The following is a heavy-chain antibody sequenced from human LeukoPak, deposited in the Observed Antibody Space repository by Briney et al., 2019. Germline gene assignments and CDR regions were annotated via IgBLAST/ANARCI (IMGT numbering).Heavy chain of an antibody. CDR2: ISAYHGNT. D-gene: IGHD3-10*01. V-gene: IGHV1-18*01. J-gene: IGHJ5*02. Sequence: GSSVKVSCKASGYTFTSYCISWVRQAPGHRLEWMGLISAYHGNTNYPQKLQGRVTMTTDTSTSTAYTELRSLRSDATAVYYCARDPTSITPFDPWGQGTLVTVSS. CDR3: ARDPTSITPFDP. CDR1: GYTFTSYC.